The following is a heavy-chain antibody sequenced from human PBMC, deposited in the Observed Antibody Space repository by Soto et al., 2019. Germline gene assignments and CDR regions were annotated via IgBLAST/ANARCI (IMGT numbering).Heavy chain of an antibody. J-gene: IGHJ5*02. D-gene: IGHD2-21*01. CDR2: IYYSGST. CDR3: ARDLQGELNWFDP. CDR1: GGSISSGGYY. Sequence: QVQLQESGPGLVKPSQTLSLTCTVSGGSISSGGYYWSWIRQHPGKGLEWIGYIYYSGSTYYNPSLKSRVTISVDTSKNQFSLKLSSVTVADTAVYFCARDLQGELNWFDPCGQGTLVTVSS. V-gene: IGHV4-31*03.